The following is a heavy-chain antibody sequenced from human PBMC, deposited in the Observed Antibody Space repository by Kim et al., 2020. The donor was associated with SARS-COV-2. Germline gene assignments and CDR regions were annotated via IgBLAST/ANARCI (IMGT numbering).Heavy chain of an antibody. J-gene: IGHJ4*02. V-gene: IGHV4-39*01. CDR3: ARRRSSTTLRFFDY. CDR2: IYYSGST. D-gene: IGHD2-2*01. Sequence: SETLSLTCTVSGGSISSSSYYWGWIRQPPGKGLEWIGSIYYSGSTYYNPSLKSRVTISVDTSKNQFSLKLSSVTAADTAVYYCARRRSSTTLRFFDYWGQGTLVTVSS. CDR1: GGSISSSSYY.